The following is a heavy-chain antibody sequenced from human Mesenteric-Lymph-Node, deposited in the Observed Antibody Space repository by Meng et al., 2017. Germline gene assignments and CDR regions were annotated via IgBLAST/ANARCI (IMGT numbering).Heavy chain of an antibody. CDR1: GDSVSRNSAA. CDR2: TYCESKCYN. CDR3: ARGQKHYFAMDV. J-gene: IGHJ6*02. V-gene: IGHV6-1*01. Sequence: LRLSCAISGDSVSRNSAAWNWIRQSPSRGLEWLGRTYCESKCYNDYAVSVESRITINPETSKNQFSLKLRSVTPEDTAIYYCARGQKHYFAMDVWGQGTTVTVSS.